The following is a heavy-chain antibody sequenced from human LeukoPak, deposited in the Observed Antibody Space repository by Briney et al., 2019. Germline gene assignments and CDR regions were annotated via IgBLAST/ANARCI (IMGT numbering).Heavy chain of an antibody. Sequence: GGSLRLSCAASGFTFSSHAMSWVRQAPGKGLEWVSAISGSGGSTYYADSVKGRFTISRDNSKNTLYLQMNSLRAEDTAVYYCAKDYVQLKVFDYWGQGTLVTVSS. CDR2: ISGSGGST. CDR3: AKDYVQLKVFDY. CDR1: GFTFSSHA. D-gene: IGHD1-1*01. J-gene: IGHJ4*02. V-gene: IGHV3-23*01.